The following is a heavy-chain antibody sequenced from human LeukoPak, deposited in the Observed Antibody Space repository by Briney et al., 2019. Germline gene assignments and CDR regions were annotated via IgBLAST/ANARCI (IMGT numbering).Heavy chain of an antibody. Sequence: ASVHVSCKASGYTFTDYYMHWVRQAPGQGLEWMGWINPNSGGTNYAQKFQGRVTMTRDTSISTVYMELSRPSFDDTAVYFCARDGVVVPAALDYWGQGTLVTVSS. D-gene: IGHD2-2*01. J-gene: IGHJ4*02. CDR1: GYTFTDYY. V-gene: IGHV1-2*02. CDR3: ARDGVVVPAALDY. CDR2: INPNSGGT.